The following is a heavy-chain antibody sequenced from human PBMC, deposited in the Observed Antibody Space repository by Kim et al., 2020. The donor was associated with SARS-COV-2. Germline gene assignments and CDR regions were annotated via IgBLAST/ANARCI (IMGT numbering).Heavy chain of an antibody. CDR1: GGSISSSSYY. V-gene: IGHV4-39*01. CDR3: ARRPLLLWDSNWFDP. D-gene: IGHD3-10*01. Sequence: SETLSLTCTVSGGSISSSSYYWGWIRQPPGKGLEWIGSIYYSGSTYYNPSLKSRVTISVDTSKNQFSLKLSSVTAADTAVYYCARRPLLLWDSNWFDPWG. CDR2: IYYSGST. J-gene: IGHJ5*02.